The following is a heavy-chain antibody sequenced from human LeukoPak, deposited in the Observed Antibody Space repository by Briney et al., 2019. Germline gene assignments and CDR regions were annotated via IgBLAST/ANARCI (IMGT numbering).Heavy chain of an antibody. D-gene: IGHD2-21*01. CDR1: GFTFSSYW. CDR3: ARYCGGDCYGMDV. V-gene: IGHV3-7*01. J-gene: IGHJ6*02. CDR2: IKQDGSEK. Sequence: GGSLRLSCAASGFTFSSYWMSWVRQAPGKGLEWVANIKQDGSEKDYVDSVRGRFTISRDNAKNSLYLQMNSLRAEDTAVYYCARYCGGDCYGMDVWGQGTTVTVSS.